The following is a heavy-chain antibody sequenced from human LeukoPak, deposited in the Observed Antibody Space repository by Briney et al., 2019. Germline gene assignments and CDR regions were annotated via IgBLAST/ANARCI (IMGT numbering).Heavy chain of an antibody. Sequence: PSETLSLTCTVSGGSISSSSYYCGWIRQPPGKGLEWIGSIYYSGSTYYNPSLKSRVTISADTSKNQFSLKLSSVTAADTALYYCERYEMGTMFEYWGQGTLVTVSS. CDR3: ERYEMGTMFEY. V-gene: IGHV4-39*01. CDR1: GGSISSSSYY. CDR2: IYYSGST. D-gene: IGHD5-24*01. J-gene: IGHJ4*02.